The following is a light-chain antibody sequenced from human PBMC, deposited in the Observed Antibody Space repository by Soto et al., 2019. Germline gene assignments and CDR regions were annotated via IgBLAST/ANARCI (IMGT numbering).Light chain of an antibody. V-gene: IGLV2-18*02. CDR1: SSDVGSYNR. J-gene: IGLJ2*01. Sequence: QSALTQPPSVSGSPGQSVTISCTGTSSDVGSYNRVSWYQQPPGTAPKLMIYEVTNRPSGVPDRFSGTKSGNTASLTISGLQAEDEADYYCRSYTTDTTLVFGGGTKVTVL. CDR3: RSYTTDTTLV. CDR2: EVT.